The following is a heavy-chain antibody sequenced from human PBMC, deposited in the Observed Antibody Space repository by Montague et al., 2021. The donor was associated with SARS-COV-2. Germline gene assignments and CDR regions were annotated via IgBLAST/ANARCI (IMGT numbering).Heavy chain of an antibody. J-gene: IGHJ6*02. CDR1: GFIFSSHE. D-gene: IGHD2-21*01. V-gene: IGHV3-48*03. CDR3: ARDRDWDDWCGMDV. CDR2: ISSSVGGSTK. Sequence: SLRLSCAASGFIFSSHEMNSVRQAPGKGLEWISYISSSVGGSTKXYTXTVKGRFTISRDNAKNSLYLQMNSLRVEDTAIYYCARDRDWDDWCGMDVWGQGTTVTVSS.